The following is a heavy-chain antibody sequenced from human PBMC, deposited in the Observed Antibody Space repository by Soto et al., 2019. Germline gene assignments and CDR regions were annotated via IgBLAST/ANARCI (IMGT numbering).Heavy chain of an antibody. CDR1: GFTFSNYA. CDR2: IRASGVTT. Sequence: DVQLLDSGGGLVQPGRSLRLSCAASGFTFSNYAMSWVRQAPGKGLEWVSTIRASGVTTFYADSARGRFTISRDNSKNPLSLQTHSLTAGDTAIYYCAKGAIGRLDYWGQGTLVTVSS. CDR3: AKGAIGRLDY. D-gene: IGHD1-26*01. V-gene: IGHV3-23*01. J-gene: IGHJ4*02.